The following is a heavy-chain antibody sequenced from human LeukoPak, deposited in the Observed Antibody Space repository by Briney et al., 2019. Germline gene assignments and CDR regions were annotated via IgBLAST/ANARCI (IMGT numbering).Heavy chain of an antibody. CDR1: GFTFSRAW. D-gene: IGHD4-17*01. CDR2: IYSGGGA. CDR3: ARGASYGDYLSRYDLDV. J-gene: IGHJ6*02. V-gene: IGHV3-53*01. Sequence: GGSLRLSCAASGFTFSRAWMSWVRQAPGKGLEWVSTIYSGGGAYYADSVEGRFTISRDSSKNTVNLQLNSLRAEDTAVYYCARGASYGDYLSRYDLDVWGQGTTVTVSS.